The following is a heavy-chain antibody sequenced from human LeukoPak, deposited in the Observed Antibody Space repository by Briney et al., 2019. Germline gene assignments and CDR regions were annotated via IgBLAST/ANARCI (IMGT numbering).Heavy chain of an antibody. CDR1: GGSFSGYY. CDR2: INHSGST. V-gene: IGHV4-34*01. CDR3: ARGMKVGTKGEVYLDY. Sequence: SETLSLTCAVYGGSFSGYYWSWIRQPPGKGLEWIGEINHSGSTNYNPPLKSRVTISVDTSKNQFSLKLSSVTAADTAVYYCARGMKVGTKGEVYLDYWGQGTLVTVCS. J-gene: IGHJ4*02. D-gene: IGHD1-26*01.